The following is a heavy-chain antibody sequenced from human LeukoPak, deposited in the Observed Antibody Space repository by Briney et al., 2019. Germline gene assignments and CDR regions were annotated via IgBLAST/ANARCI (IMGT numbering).Heavy chain of an antibody. D-gene: IGHD6-13*01. CDR1: GFTFNVYS. Sequence: GGSLRLSCAASGFTFNVYSVNWVRQAPGKGLEWVSYLRSSDNSIYYADSVKGRFTISRDNAKNSLYLQMNSLRAEDTAVYYCAKAHAAAGYYYYGMDVWGQGTTVTVSS. CDR2: LRSSDNSI. V-gene: IGHV3-48*04. CDR3: AKAHAAAGYYYYGMDV. J-gene: IGHJ6*02.